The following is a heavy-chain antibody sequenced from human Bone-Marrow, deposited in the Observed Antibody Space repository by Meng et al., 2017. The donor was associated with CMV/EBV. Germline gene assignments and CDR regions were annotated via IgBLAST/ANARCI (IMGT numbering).Heavy chain of an antibody. CDR2: ISGSSTTT. CDR1: EFTFSDYY. J-gene: IGHJ6*02. Sequence: GGSLRLSCAASEFTFSDYYMSWIRQAPGKGPEWVSYISGSSTTTYYADSVKGRFTISRDNAKNTLYLQMNSLRAADTALYYCAKSNTAVGYYYAMNVWGLGTTVTVSS. D-gene: IGHD4-11*01. CDR3: AKSNTAVGYYYAMNV. V-gene: IGHV3-11*01.